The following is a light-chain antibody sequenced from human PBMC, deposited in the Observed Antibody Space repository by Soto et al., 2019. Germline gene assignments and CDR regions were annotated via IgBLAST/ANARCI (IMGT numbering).Light chain of an antibody. CDR3: CSYAGSSTLV. Sequence: QSALTQPASVSGSPGQSITISCTGTSSDVGSHNLVSWYQQHPGKAPKLMIYEGSKRTSGVSNRFSGSKSGNTASLTISGLQAEDEADYYCCSYAGSSTLVFGGGTKLTVL. J-gene: IGLJ2*01. CDR1: SSDVGSHNL. V-gene: IGLV2-23*01. CDR2: EGS.